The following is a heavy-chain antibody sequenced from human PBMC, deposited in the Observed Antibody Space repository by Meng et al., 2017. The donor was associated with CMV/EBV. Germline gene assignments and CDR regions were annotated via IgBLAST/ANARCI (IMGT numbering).Heavy chain of an antibody. D-gene: IGHD1-14*01. CDR2: IYYSGST. J-gene: IGHJ4*02. CDR1: GGSISSGDYY. V-gene: IGHV4-30-4*08. CDR3: ARVTSRVAGAFDY. Sequence: QELLQESGPGLVTPAQILSLTCTVSGGSISSGDYYWCWSRQPPGNVLEWIGYIYYSGSTYYNPSLKSRVTITVDTSKNQFSLKLSSVTAADTAVYYCARVTSRVAGAFDYWGQGTLVTVSS.